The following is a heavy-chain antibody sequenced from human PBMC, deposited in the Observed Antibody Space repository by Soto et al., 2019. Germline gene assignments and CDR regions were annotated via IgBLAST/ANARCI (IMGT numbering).Heavy chain of an antibody. Sequence: SETLSLTCAVSGVTISTYYWSWVRQPPGKGLEWIGEIYHSGSTNYNPSLKSRVTISVDKSKNQFSLKLSSVTAADTAVYYCASRGYSYGYYFDYWGQGTLVTVSS. D-gene: IGHD5-18*01. CDR1: GVTISTYY. CDR3: ASRGYSYGYYFDY. J-gene: IGHJ4*02. CDR2: IYHSGST. V-gene: IGHV4-4*02.